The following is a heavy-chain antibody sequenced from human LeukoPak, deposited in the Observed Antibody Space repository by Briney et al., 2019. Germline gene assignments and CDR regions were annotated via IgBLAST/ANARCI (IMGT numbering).Heavy chain of an antibody. CDR1: GFTVSSNF. CDR2: IYSGGTT. CDR3: ARDGYGYNYMDV. J-gene: IGHJ6*03. D-gene: IGHD1-1*01. Sequence: PGGSLRLSCAASGFTVSSNFMSWVRQVPGKGLGWVSVIYSGGTTEYADSVKGRFTISRDNSKNTLYLQMNSLRAEDTAVYYCARDGYGYNYMDVWGKGTTVTVSS. V-gene: IGHV3-53*01.